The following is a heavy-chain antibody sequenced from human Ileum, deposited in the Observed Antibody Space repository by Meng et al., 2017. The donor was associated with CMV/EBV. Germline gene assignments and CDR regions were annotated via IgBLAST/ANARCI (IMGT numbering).Heavy chain of an antibody. CDR3: ARQGDGGRSLDY. D-gene: IGHD3-16*01. V-gene: IGHV4-59*01. CDR2: IYYSGST. Sequence: QGQRTVRAPGLVKLSETLSLTCTVSGGSIGSYYWNWIRQPPGKGLEWVGCIYYSGSTNYNPSLKSRVTISLDTSKNQFSLRLNSVTAADTAVYYCARQGDGGRSLDYWGLGTLVTVSS. J-gene: IGHJ4*02. CDR1: GGSIGSYY.